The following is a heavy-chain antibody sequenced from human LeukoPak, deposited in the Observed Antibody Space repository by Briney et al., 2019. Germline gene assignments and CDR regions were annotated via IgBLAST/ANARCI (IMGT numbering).Heavy chain of an antibody. Sequence: GASVKVSCKASGYTFTGYYMHWVRQAPGQGLEWMGWINPNSGGTNYAQKFQGRVTMTRDTSISTAYMELSRLRSDDTAVYYCARLYSSSWYVLYYFDYWGQGTLVTVSS. J-gene: IGHJ4*02. D-gene: IGHD6-13*01. CDR1: GYTFTGYY. CDR2: INPNSGGT. CDR3: ARLYSSSWYVLYYFDY. V-gene: IGHV1-2*02.